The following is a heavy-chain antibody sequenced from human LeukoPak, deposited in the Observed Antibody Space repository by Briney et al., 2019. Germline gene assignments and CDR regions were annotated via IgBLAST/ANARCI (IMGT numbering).Heavy chain of an antibody. CDR2: IYYSGST. V-gene: IGHV4-39*07. CDR3: ARDSSSAAAGTKGLDY. J-gene: IGHJ4*02. D-gene: IGHD6-13*01. CDR1: GGSISSSSYY. Sequence: PSETLSLTCTVSGGSISSSSYYWGWIRQPPGKGLEWIGSIYYSGSTYYNPSLKSRVTISVDTSKNQFSLKLSSVTAADTAVYYCARDSSSAAAGTKGLDYWGQGTLVTVSS.